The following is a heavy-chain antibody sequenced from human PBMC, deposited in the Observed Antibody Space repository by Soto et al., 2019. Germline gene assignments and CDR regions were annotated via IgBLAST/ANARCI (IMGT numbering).Heavy chain of an antibody. CDR1: GGTFSSYA. J-gene: IGHJ5*02. CDR2: IITIFGTA. Sequence: QVQLVQSGAEVKKPGSSVKVSCKASGGTFSSYAISWVRQAPGQGLEWMGGIITIFGTANYAQKFQGRVTITADESKSTAYMELSSLRSEDTAVYYCARVYYYDSSGYQGWFDPWGQGTLVTVSS. D-gene: IGHD3-22*01. CDR3: ARVYYYDSSGYQGWFDP. V-gene: IGHV1-69*01.